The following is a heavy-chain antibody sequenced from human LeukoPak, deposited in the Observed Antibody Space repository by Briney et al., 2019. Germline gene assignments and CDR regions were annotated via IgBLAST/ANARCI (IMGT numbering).Heavy chain of an antibody. CDR2: ISAYNGNT. CDR1: GYTFTSYG. J-gene: IGHJ6*03. CDR3: ARLSPTPVQAPYYYYMDV. Sequence: AASVKVSCKASGYTFTSYGISWVRQAPGQGLEWMGWISAYNGNTNYAQKLQGRVTMTTDTSTSTAYMELRSLRSDDTAVYYCARLSPTPVQAPYYYYMDVWGKGTTVTVSS. V-gene: IGHV1-18*01.